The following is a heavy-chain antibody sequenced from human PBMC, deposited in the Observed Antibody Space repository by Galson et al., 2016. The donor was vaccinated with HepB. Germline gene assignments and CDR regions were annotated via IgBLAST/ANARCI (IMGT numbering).Heavy chain of an antibody. Sequence: SLRISCAGSEFTFSNYALSWVRQAPGKGLEWVSHNSGSGGNTYYADSVKGRFTISRDNSKNTLYLQMNGLRADDTAVYYCARGSSGWYRAVDIWGQGTMVTVSS. CDR3: ARGSSGWYRAVDI. J-gene: IGHJ3*02. CDR2: NSGSGGNT. D-gene: IGHD6-19*01. CDR1: EFTFSNYA. V-gene: IGHV3-23*01.